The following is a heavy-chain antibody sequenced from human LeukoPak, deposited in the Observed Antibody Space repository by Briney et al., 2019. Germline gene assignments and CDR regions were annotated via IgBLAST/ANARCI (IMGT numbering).Heavy chain of an antibody. CDR1: GGSISSYY. Sequence: SETLSLTCTVSGGSISSYYWSWIRQPPGKGLEWIGYIYYSGSTNYNPSLKSRVTISVDTSKNQFSLKLSSVTAADTAVYYCARAQGYPYYYYYMDVWGKGTTVTVSS. V-gene: IGHV4-59*01. J-gene: IGHJ6*03. D-gene: IGHD6-13*01. CDR2: IYYSGST. CDR3: ARAQGYPYYYYYMDV.